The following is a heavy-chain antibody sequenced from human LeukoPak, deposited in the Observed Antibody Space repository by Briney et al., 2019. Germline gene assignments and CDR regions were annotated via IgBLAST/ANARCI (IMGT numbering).Heavy chain of an antibody. CDR1: GGSFSGYY. J-gene: IGHJ5*02. V-gene: IGHV4-34*01. CDR3: ARGDYDILTGYYGTANWFDP. CDR2: INHSGST. Sequence: SETLSLTCAVYGGSFSGYYWSWIRQPPGKGLEWIGEINHSGSTNYNPSLKSRVTISVDTSKNQFSLKLSSVTAADTAVYYCARGDYDILTGYYGTANWFDPWGQGTLVTVSS. D-gene: IGHD3-9*01.